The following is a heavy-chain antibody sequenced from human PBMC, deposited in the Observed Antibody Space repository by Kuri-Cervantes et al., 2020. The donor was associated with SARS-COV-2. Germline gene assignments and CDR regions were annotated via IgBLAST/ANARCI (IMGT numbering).Heavy chain of an antibody. CDR2: INHSGST. Sequence: ESLKISCAVFVGSFSGYYWSWIRQSQGKGLEWIGKINHSGSTTYNPSISSRVTISVDMSKNQFSLRLSSVNAADTAMYYCARGREGVVPATILGLGYFLYFYMDVWGKGTSVTVSS. CDR3: ARGREGVVPATILGLGYFLYFYMDV. D-gene: IGHD2-2*01. J-gene: IGHJ6*03. V-gene: IGHV4-34*01. CDR1: VGSFSGYY.